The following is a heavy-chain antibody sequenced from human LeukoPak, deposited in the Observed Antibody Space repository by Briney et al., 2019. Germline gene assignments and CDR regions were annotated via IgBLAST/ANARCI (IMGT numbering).Heavy chain of an antibody. D-gene: IGHD4-23*01. CDR1: GFTFSSTG. Sequence: GGSLRLSCAAPGFTFSSTGMNWVRQAPGKGLEWVSYISSATSTIYYADSVKGRFTISRDNAKNSLYLQMNSLRAEDTAVYYCARDVTYYGGDWFDPWGQGTLVTVSS. CDR3: ARDVTYYGGDWFDP. CDR2: ISSATSTI. J-gene: IGHJ5*02. V-gene: IGHV3-48*04.